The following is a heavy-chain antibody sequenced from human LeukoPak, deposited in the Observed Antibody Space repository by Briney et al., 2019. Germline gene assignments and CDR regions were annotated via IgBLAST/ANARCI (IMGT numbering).Heavy chain of an antibody. CDR2: ISYDGSNK. D-gene: IGHD2-15*01. J-gene: IGHJ1*01. CDR3: ARALGQRYCSGGSCPPAQH. Sequence: PGRSLRLPCAASGFTFSSYAMHWVRQAPGKGLEWVAVISYDGSNKYYADSVKGRFAISRDNSKNTLYLQMNSLRAEDTAVYYCARALGQRYCSGGSCPPAQHWGQGTLVTVSS. V-gene: IGHV3-30*09. CDR1: GFTFSSYA.